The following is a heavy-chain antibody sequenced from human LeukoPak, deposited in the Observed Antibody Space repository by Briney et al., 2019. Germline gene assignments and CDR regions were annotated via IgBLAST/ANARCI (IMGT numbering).Heavy chain of an antibody. CDR2: INQSGTT. CDR3: AIIAAHSYPGRYYYYYYYMDV. Sequence: PSETLSLTCAVYDASSSGYYWTWFRLSSGKGLEWLGEINQSGTTNYNPSLKGRITISVDPSKSQFSLKLSSVTAADTAVYYCAIIAAHSYPGRYYYYYYYMDVWGKGTTVTVSS. J-gene: IGHJ6*03. D-gene: IGHD6-6*01. CDR1: DASSSGYY. V-gene: IGHV4-34*01.